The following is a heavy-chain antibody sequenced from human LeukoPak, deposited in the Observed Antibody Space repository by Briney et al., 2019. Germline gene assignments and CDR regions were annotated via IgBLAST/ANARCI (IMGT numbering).Heavy chain of an antibody. D-gene: IGHD6-6*01. V-gene: IGHV1-8*01. CDR3: ARVPSSSSYYYYYYMDV. CDR1: GYTFTSYD. Sequence: GASVKVSCKASGYTFTSYDINGVRQATGQGLEWMGWMNPNSGNTGYAQKFQGRVTMTRNTSISTAYMELSSLRSEDTAVYYCARVPSSSSYYYYYYMDVWGKGTTVTVSS. J-gene: IGHJ6*03. CDR2: MNPNSGNT.